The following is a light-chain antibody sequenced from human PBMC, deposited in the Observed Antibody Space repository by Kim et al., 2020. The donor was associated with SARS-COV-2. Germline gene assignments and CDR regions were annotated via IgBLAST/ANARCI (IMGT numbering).Light chain of an antibody. CDR3: QAWDSSTNV. CDR1: KLGDKY. CDR2: QDS. V-gene: IGLV3-1*01. J-gene: IGLJ1*01. Sequence: SYELTQPPSVSVSPGQTVSITCSGDKLGDKYACWYQQKPGQSPVLVIYQDSKRPSGIPERFSGSNSGNTATLTISGTQAMDEADYYCQAWDSSTNVFGTGTKVTVL.